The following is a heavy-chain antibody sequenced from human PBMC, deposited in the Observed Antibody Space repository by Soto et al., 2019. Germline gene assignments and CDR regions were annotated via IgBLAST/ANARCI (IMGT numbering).Heavy chain of an antibody. D-gene: IGHD6-13*01. CDR1: GYTFTIYY. CDR3: ARDQRAAAGLYYYYGMDV. J-gene: IGHJ6*02. Sequence: GASVKLSCKASGYTFTIYYRHWVRQAPGQGLEWMGIINPSGGSTSYAQKFQGRVTMTRDTSTSTVYMELSSLRSEDTAVYYCARDQRAAAGLYYYYGMDVWGQGTTVSVSS. V-gene: IGHV1-46*01. CDR2: INPSGGST.